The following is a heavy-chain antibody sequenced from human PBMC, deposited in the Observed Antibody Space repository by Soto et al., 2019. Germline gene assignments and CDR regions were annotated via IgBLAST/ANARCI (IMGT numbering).Heavy chain of an antibody. Sequence: SETLSLTCTVSGGSISSGVYYWSWIRQHPGEGLEWIGYIYSSGSTYYNPSLRSRVTISVDTSKNQFSLKLTSVTAADTAVYYCARFTRAVSGPNFIDYWGQGTLVTVSS. CDR2: IYSSGST. V-gene: IGHV4-31*03. CDR3: ARFTRAVSGPNFIDY. J-gene: IGHJ4*02. D-gene: IGHD6-19*01. CDR1: GGSISSGVYY.